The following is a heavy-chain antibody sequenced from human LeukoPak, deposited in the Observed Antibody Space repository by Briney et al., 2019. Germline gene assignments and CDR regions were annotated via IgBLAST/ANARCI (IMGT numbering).Heavy chain of an antibody. Sequence: HSGGSLRLSCTASGFSFSTYSMNWVRQAPGKGLEWVSYIVGSSSNIYYADSVKGRFTISGDNAKNSLYLQMDSLRAEDTAVYYCATDSPETAAFDYWGQGTLVTVSS. V-gene: IGHV3-48*04. J-gene: IGHJ4*02. CDR1: GFSFSTYS. D-gene: IGHD1-1*01. CDR3: ATDSPETAAFDY. CDR2: IVGSSSNI.